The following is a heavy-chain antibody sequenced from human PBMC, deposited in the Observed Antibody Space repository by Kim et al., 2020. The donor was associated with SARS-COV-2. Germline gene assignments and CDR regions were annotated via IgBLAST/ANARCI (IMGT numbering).Heavy chain of an antibody. V-gene: IGHV3-15*01. J-gene: IGHJ4*02. CDR3: NTDLHDYGDIDY. D-gene: IGHD4-17*01. Sequence: DYAATVKGRFTISRDDSKKPLYLQMNSLKTEDTAVYYCNTDLHDYGDIDYWGQGTPVTVSS.